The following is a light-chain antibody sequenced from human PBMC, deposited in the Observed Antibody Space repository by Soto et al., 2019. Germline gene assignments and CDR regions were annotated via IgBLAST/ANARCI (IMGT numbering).Light chain of an antibody. CDR1: SSNIGSNY. Sequence: QSVLTQPPSVSAAPGQRVTISCSGSSSNIGSNYISWYQQLPGTAPKLLIYDNYKRPSEIPDRFSDSKSGTSATLGIIGIQTGDEADYYCGTWDSSLSAVVFGGGTQLTVL. CDR3: GTWDSSLSAVV. V-gene: IGLV1-51*01. CDR2: DNY. J-gene: IGLJ2*01.